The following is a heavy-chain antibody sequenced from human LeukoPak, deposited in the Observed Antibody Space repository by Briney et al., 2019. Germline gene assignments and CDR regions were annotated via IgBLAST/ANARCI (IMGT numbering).Heavy chain of an antibody. CDR2: IYYSGST. CDR3: ARDTYIEGGQIDY. V-gene: IGHV4-59*01. Sequence: PSETLSLTCTVSGGSISRYYWSWIRQPPGKGLEWIAYIYYSGSTNYNPSLKSRVTISVDPSKNQFSLKLSSVTAADTAVYYCARDTYIEGGQIDYWGQGTLVTVSS. J-gene: IGHJ4*02. CDR1: GGSISRYY. D-gene: IGHD2-21*01.